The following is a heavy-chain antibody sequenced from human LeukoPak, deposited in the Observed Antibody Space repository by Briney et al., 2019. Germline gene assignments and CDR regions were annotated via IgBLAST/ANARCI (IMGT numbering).Heavy chain of an antibody. Sequence: ASVKVSCKASGGTFSSYAISWVRQAPGQGLEWMGGIIPIFGTANYAQKFQGRVTITADESTSTAYTELSSLRSEDTAVYYCARPRERVVVRPYYYMDVWGKGTTVTVSS. CDR1: GGTFSSYA. CDR2: IIPIFGTA. CDR3: ARPRERVVVRPYYYMDV. V-gene: IGHV1-69*13. J-gene: IGHJ6*03. D-gene: IGHD3-10*01.